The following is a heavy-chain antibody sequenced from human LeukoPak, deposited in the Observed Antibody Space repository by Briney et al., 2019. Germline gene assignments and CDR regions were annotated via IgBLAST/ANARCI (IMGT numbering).Heavy chain of an antibody. CDR2: INHSGST. CDR1: GGSISSGGYY. CDR3: ARHRGGRFSVSYCDY. D-gene: IGHD1-26*01. V-gene: IGHV4-39*07. J-gene: IGHJ4*02. Sequence: SETLSLTCTVSGGSISSGGYYWSWIRQPPGKGLEWIGEINHSGSTIYNPSLKSRVTISVDTSKNQFSLKLSSVTAADTAVYYCARHRGGRFSVSYCDYWGQGALVTVSS.